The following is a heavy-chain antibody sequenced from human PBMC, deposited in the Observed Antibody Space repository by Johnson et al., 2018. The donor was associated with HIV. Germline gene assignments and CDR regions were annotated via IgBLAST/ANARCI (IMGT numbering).Heavy chain of an antibody. J-gene: IGHJ3*02. D-gene: IGHD2-21*02. CDR1: GFTFDYHD. CDR3: VRVGKYCGGDCYSGVDAYDI. CDR2: INWKGGNT. V-gene: IGHV3-20*04. Sequence: VQLVESGGGMARPGGSLRLSCAASGFTFDYHDMTWVRQVPGKGLEWVSGINWKGGNTGYADSVKGRVTTSRANAKKSLYLQMSSMRAEDTALYYCVRVGKYCGGDCYSGVDAYDIWGQGTVVIVSS.